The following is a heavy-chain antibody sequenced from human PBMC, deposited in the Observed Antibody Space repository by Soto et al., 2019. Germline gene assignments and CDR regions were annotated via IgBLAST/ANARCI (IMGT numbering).Heavy chain of an antibody. CDR3: ARGAVMPDS. CDR1: GFTFDSFA. Sequence: GWSLRLSCAASGFTFDSFAMTWVRQAPGKGLEWVSAISASGGSTFYADSVKGRFTISRDSSKNTLYLQMNSLRAEDTAVYYCARGAVMPDSWGQGTLVTVSS. J-gene: IGHJ4*02. D-gene: IGHD3-16*01. V-gene: IGHV3-23*01. CDR2: ISASGGST.